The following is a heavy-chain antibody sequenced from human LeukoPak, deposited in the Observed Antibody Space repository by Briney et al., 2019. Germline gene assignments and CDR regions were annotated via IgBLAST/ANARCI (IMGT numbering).Heavy chain of an antibody. V-gene: IGHV1-69*13. J-gene: IGHJ6*03. Sequence: SVKVSCKASGGTFSSYAISWVRQAPGQGLEWMGGIIPIFGTANYAQKFQGRVTITADESTSTAYMELSSLRSEETAVYYCAALHYYDSSGYYYSRYYYMDVWGKGTTVTVSS. CDR2: IIPIFGTA. CDR3: AALHYYDSSGYYYSRYYYMDV. CDR1: GGTFSSYA. D-gene: IGHD3-22*01.